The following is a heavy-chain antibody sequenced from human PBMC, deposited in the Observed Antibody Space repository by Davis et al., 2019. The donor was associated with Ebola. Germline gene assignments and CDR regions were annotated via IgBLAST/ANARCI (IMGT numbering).Heavy chain of an antibody. CDR1: GLTFSTYT. J-gene: IGHJ4*02. Sequence: GGSLRLSCAASGLTFSTYTLNWVRQAPGKGLEWVSSISSSSTYIYYADSVEGRFTISRDTAKNSLYLQMNSLRAEDTAVYYCATQGSQYDFWSGDVVYYFDNWGQGTLVTVSS. CDR3: ATQGSQYDFWSGDVVYYFDN. CDR2: ISSSSTYI. D-gene: IGHD3-3*01. V-gene: IGHV3-21*01.